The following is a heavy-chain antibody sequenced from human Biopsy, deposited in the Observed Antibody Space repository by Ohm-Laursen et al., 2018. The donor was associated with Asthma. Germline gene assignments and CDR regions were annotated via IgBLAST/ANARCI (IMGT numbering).Heavy chain of an antibody. J-gene: IGHJ4*02. D-gene: IGHD3-9*01. CDR1: GGTFNTYV. V-gene: IGHV1-69*01. Sequence: SSVKVSCKSLGGTFNTYVIGWVRQAPGQGLEWMGGINSVFGTTTYPQKFQDRVTITADDSTSTVYMELNSLRAEDTAVYYCAKDRDYDILTGPPGFDYWGQGTLVTVSS. CDR3: AKDRDYDILTGPPGFDY. CDR2: INSVFGTT.